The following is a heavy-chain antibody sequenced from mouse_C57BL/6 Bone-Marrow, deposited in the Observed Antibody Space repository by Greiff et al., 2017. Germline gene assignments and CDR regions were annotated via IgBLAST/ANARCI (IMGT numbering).Heavy chain of an antibody. CDR2: INPYNGGT. CDR1: GYTFTDYY. CDR3: ARNSNFAWFAY. D-gene: IGHD2-5*01. V-gene: IGHV1-19*01. J-gene: IGHJ3*01. Sequence: VQLQQSGPVLVKPGASVKMSCKASGYTFTDYYMNWVKQSNGKSLEWIGVINPYNGGTSYNQKFKGKATLTVDKSSSTAYMELNSLTSEDSAVYYGARNSNFAWFAYWGQGTLVTVSA.